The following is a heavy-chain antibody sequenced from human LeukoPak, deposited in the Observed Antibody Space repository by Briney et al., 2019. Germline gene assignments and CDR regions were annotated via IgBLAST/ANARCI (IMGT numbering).Heavy chain of an antibody. D-gene: IGHD3-10*01. CDR1: GGSISSGSYY. J-gene: IGHJ6*03. Sequence: SETLSLTCTVSGGSISSGSYYWSWIRQPAGKGLEWIGRIYTSGSTNYNPSLKSRVTISVDTSKNQFSLKLSSVTAADTAVYYCARDRYYGSGSYYNLCYYYYYMDVWGKGTTVTISS. CDR3: ARDRYYGSGSYYNLCYYYYYMDV. CDR2: IYTSGST. V-gene: IGHV4-61*02.